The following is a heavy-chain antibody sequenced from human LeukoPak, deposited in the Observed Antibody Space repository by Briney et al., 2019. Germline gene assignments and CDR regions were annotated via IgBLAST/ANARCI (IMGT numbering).Heavy chain of an antibody. J-gene: IGHJ3*02. CDR3: ARDGYYYDSSGYYYVSAFDI. Sequence: KPSETLSPTCTVSGGSISSYYWSWIRQPPGKGLEWIGYIYYSGSTNYNPSLKSRVTISVDTSKNQFSLKLSSVTAADTAVYYRARDGYYYDSSGYYYVSAFDIWGQGTMVTVSS. V-gene: IGHV4-59*01. CDR1: GGSISSYY. D-gene: IGHD3-22*01. CDR2: IYYSGST.